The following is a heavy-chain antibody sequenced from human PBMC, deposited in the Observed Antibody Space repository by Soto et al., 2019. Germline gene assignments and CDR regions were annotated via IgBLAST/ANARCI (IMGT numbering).Heavy chain of an antibody. CDR1: GFTFSSYW. J-gene: IGHJ6*03. Sequence: GSLRLSCAASGFTFSSYWMSWVRQAPGKGLEWVANIKQDGSEKYYVDSVKGRFTISRDNAKNSLYLQMNSLRAEDTAVYYCARSNSQYYYYYYMDVWGKGTTVTVSS. V-gene: IGHV3-7*01. CDR2: IKQDGSEK. CDR3: ARSNSQYYYYYYMDV.